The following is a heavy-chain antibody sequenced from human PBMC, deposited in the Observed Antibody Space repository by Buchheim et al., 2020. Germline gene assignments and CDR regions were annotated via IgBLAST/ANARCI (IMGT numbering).Heavy chain of an antibody. Sequence: EVQLVESGGGLVQPGGSLRLSCAASGFTFSSYWMHWVRQAPGKGLVWVSRINSDGSSTSYADSVKGRFTIYRDNAKNTLYLQMNSLSAEDTAVYYFARGYYDSSGYWNYYYYGMDVWGQGTT. J-gene: IGHJ6*02. CDR1: GFTFSSYW. D-gene: IGHD3-22*01. V-gene: IGHV3-74*01. CDR2: INSDGSST. CDR3: ARGYYDSSGYWNYYYYGMDV.